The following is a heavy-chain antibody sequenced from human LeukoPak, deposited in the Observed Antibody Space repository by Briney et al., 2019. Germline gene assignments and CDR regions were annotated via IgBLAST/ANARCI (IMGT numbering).Heavy chain of an antibody. CDR2: IKKDGSEK. Sequence: PGGSLRLSCAASGLTLSSYWMSWVRQAPGKGLEWVANIKKDGSEKYYVDSVKGRFTISRDNAKNSLYLQMNSLRAEDTAVYYCARDLYRIVVVPHYFDYWGQGTLVTVSS. D-gene: IGHD3-22*01. V-gene: IGHV3-7*01. CDR3: ARDLYRIVVVPHYFDY. J-gene: IGHJ4*02. CDR1: GLTLSSYW.